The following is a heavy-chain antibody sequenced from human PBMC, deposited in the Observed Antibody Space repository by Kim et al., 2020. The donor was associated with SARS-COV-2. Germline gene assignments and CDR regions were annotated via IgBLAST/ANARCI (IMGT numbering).Heavy chain of an antibody. CDR1: GFTFSNAW. CDR3: TTDGIFGVNIPGDY. J-gene: IGHJ4*02. V-gene: IGHV3-15*01. CDR2: IKSKTDGGTT. D-gene: IGHD3-3*01. Sequence: GGSLRLSCAASGFTFSNAWMSWVRQAPGKGLEWVGRIKSKTDGGTTDYGAPVKGRFTVSRDDSENTLYLQMNSLKTEDTALYYCTTDGIFGVNIPGDYWGQGTLVTVSS.